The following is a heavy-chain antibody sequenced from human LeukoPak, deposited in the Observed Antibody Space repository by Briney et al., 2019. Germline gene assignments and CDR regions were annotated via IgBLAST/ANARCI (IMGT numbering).Heavy chain of an antibody. CDR1: GFTFSSYS. CDR2: ISSSSSYI. Sequence: PGGSLRLSCAASGFTFSSYSMNWVRQAPGKGLEWVSSISSSSSYIYYADSVKGRFTISRDNAKNSLYLQMNSLRAEDTAVYYCARESRDGYNDYYFDYWGQGTLVTVSS. V-gene: IGHV3-21*01. J-gene: IGHJ4*02. CDR3: ARESRDGYNDYYFDY. D-gene: IGHD5-24*01.